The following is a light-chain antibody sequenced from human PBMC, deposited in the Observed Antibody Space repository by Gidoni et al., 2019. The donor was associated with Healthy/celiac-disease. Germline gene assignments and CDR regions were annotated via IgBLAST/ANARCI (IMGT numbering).Light chain of an antibody. J-gene: IGLJ3*02. CDR1: SGSIASNY. Sequence: HSVSESPGKTVTISCTRSSGSIASNYVQWYQQRPGSAPTTVIYEDNQRPSGVPDRFSGSIDSSSNSASLTISGLKTEDEADYYCQSYDSSNWVFGGGTKLTVI. V-gene: IGLV6-57*04. CDR2: EDN. CDR3: QSYDSSNWV.